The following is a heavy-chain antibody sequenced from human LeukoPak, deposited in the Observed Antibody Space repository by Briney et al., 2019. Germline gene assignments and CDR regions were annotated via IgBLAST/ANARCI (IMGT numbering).Heavy chain of an antibody. CDR3: ARGGPIVATNWFDP. CDR2: TSAYNGNT. V-gene: IGHV1-18*01. J-gene: IGHJ5*02. CDR1: GYTFTSYG. D-gene: IGHD5-12*01. Sequence: ASVKVSCKASGYTFTSYGISWVRQAPGRGLEWMGWTSAYNGNTNYAQKLQGRVTMTTDTSTSTAYMELRSLRSDDTAVYYCARGGPIVATNWFDPWGQGTLVTVSS.